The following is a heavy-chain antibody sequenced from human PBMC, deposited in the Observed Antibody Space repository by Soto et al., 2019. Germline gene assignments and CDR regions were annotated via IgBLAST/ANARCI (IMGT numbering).Heavy chain of an antibody. Sequence: GGSLRLSCAASGFTFSSYAMHWVRQAPGKGLEWVAVISYDGSNKYYADSVKGRFTISRDNSKSTLYLQMNSLRAEDTAVYYCASRAYYYGSGRPFDYWGQGTLVTVSS. CDR1: GFTFSSYA. D-gene: IGHD3-10*01. CDR3: ASRAYYYGSGRPFDY. CDR2: ISYDGSNK. J-gene: IGHJ4*02. V-gene: IGHV3-30-3*01.